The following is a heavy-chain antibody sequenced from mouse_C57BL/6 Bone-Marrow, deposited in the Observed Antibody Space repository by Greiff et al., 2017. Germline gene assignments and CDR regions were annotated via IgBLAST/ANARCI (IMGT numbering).Heavy chain of an antibody. J-gene: IGHJ1*03. CDR1: GYTFTSYG. CDR3: AIWGGSNDWYFDV. CDR2: INPSDSDT. V-gene: IGHV1-74*01. D-gene: IGHD1-1*01. Sequence: QVQLQQPGAELVKPGASVKVSCKASGYTFTSYGMHGVKQRPGQGLEWIGRINPSDSDTNYNQKFKGKATLTVDKSSSTAYMQLSSLTSEDSAVYYCAIWGGSNDWYFDVWGTGTTVTVSS.